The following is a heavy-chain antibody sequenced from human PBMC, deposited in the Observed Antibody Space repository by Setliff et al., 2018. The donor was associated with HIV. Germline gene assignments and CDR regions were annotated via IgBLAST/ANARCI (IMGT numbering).Heavy chain of an antibody. Sequence: ASVKVSCKASGDSLSSQYFHWVRQAPGQGPEWMGIIDPSGESINYTQRFQGRVTMTRDTSTSTVYMELSSLRSEDTAVYYCAREGEGSGWSRLDNWGQGTRVTVSS. V-gene: IGHV1-46*01. CDR1: GDSLSSQY. D-gene: IGHD6-19*01. CDR2: IDPSGESI. CDR3: AREGEGSGWSRLDN. J-gene: IGHJ4*02.